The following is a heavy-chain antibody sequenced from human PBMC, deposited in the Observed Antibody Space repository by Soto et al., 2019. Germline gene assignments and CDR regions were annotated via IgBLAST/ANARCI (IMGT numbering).Heavy chain of an antibody. CDR1: GGSISSYY. V-gene: IGHV4-59*12. J-gene: IGHJ4*02. CDR3: AREISGMAITFGIIIAPFDY. D-gene: IGHD3-16*02. CDR2: IYYSGST. Sequence: SETLSLTCTVSGGSISSYYWSWIRQPPGKGLEWIGYIYYSGSTNYNPSLKSRIIINSDTSKNQFSLQLNSVTPEDTAVYYCAREISGMAITFGIIIAPFDYWGQGSPVTVSS.